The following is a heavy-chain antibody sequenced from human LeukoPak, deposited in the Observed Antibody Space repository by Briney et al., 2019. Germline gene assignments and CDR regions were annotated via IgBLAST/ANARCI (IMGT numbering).Heavy chain of an antibody. V-gene: IGHV3-43*02. Sequence: HPGGSLRLSCAASGXTFHNYAIHWVRQAPGQGLEWVCLTSGDGITTYFADSVKGRFTISRDNSKSSLLLQMNSLRTEDTALYYCARDHVYGGADYWGQGTLVTVSS. CDR2: TSGDGITT. J-gene: IGHJ4*02. D-gene: IGHD5/OR15-5a*01. CDR3: ARDHVYGGADY. CDR1: GXTFHNYA.